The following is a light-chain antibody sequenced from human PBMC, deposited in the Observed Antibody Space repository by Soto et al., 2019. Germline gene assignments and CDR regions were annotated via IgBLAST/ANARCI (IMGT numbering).Light chain of an antibody. J-gene: IGKJ5*01. Sequence: DIVMTQSPATLSVSPGERATLSCRASQSVRNNLAWYQQKPGQSPRLLIYGASTRATGIPARFSGSGSGTEFTLTISGLQSDDLAVYYCQQYDNWPPITFGQGTRLEIK. V-gene: IGKV3-15*01. CDR1: QSVRNN. CDR2: GAS. CDR3: QQYDNWPPIT.